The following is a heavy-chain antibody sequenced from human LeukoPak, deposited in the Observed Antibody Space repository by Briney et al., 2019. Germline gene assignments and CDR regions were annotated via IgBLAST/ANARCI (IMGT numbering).Heavy chain of an antibody. CDR1: GFTFSSYS. Sequence: GGSLRLSCAASGFTFSSYSMNWLRQAPGKGLEWVSSISSSSSYIYYADSVKGRFTISRDNAKNSLYLQMNSLRAEDTAVYYCAREGLGYCSGGSCPQNWFDPWGQGTLVTVSS. J-gene: IGHJ5*02. V-gene: IGHV3-21*01. D-gene: IGHD2-15*01. CDR3: AREGLGYCSGGSCPQNWFDP. CDR2: ISSSSSYI.